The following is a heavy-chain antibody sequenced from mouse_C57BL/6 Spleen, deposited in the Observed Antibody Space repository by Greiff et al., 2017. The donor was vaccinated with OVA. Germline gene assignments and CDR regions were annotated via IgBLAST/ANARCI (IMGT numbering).Heavy chain of an antibody. V-gene: IGHV14-4*01. CDR2: IDPENGDT. CDR1: GFNIKDDY. CDR3: TTFPREYAMDY. Sequence: VQLQQSGAELVRPGASVKLSCTASGFNIKDDYMHWVKQRPEQGLEWIGWIDPENGDTEYASKFQGKATITADTSSNTAYLQLSSLTSEDTAVYYCTTFPREYAMDYWGQGTSVTVSS. J-gene: IGHJ4*01.